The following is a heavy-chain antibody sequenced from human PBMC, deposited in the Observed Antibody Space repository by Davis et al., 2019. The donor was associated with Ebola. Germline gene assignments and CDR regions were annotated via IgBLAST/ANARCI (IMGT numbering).Heavy chain of an antibody. CDR3: AIGWIRTKIDN. Sequence: PSETLSLTCAISGDSVSTNSGGWNWIRQSPSRGLEWLGRTYYSSKWYYDYAESVKSRISIKPDTSKNQFSLQLNSMTPEDTAVYYCAIGWIRTKIDNWGQGTLVTVSS. CDR1: GDSVSTNSGG. D-gene: IGHD1-1*01. J-gene: IGHJ4*02. V-gene: IGHV6-1*01. CDR2: TYYSSKWYY.